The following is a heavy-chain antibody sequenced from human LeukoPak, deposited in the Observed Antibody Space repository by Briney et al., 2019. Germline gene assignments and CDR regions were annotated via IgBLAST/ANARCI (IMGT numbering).Heavy chain of an antibody. CDR2: INPNSGGT. V-gene: IGHV1-2*02. CDR1: GYTFTGYY. CDR3: ARWGRFVYPVSRQYGMDV. D-gene: IGHD2-8*01. J-gene: IGHJ6*02. Sequence: ASVKVSCKASGYTFTGYYMHWVRQAPGQGLEWMGWINPNSGGTNYAQKFQGRVTMTRDTSISTAYMELSRLRSDDTAVYYCARWGRFVYPVSRQYGMDVWGQGTTVTVSS.